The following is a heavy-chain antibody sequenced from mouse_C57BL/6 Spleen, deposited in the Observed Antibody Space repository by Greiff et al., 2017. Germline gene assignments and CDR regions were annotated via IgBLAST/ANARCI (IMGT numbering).Heavy chain of an antibody. V-gene: IGHV1-81*01. CDR1: GYTFTSYG. J-gene: IGHJ1*03. CDR2: IYPRSGNT. CDR3: ARSNGYYWYFDV. Sequence: LQESGAELARPGASVKLSCKASGYTFTSYGISWVKQRTGQGLEWIGEIYPRSGNTYYNEKFKGKATLTADKSSSTAYMELRSLTSEDSAVYFCARSNGYYWYFDVWGTGTTVTVSS. D-gene: IGHD2-2*01.